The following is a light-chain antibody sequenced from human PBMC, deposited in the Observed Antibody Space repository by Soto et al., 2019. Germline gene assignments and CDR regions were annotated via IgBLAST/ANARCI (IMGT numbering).Light chain of an antibody. Sequence: QSVLTQPPSVSGAPGQRVTISCTGGSSNIEAPYNVQWYQQLPGTPPKLLIYSNSNRPSGVPDCFSGSRSGTSASLAITGLQAADEADYYCQYFDIGLSWVFGGGTKLTVL. CDR2: SNS. CDR1: SSNIEAPYN. CDR3: QYFDIGLSWV. V-gene: IGLV1-40*01. J-gene: IGLJ3*02.